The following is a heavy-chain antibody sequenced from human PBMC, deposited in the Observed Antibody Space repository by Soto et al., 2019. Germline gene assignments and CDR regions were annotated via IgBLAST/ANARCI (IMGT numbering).Heavy chain of an antibody. V-gene: IGHV1-3*01. CDR2: INAGNGNT. CDR3: ARDDQVQDFWSGPYNWFDP. CDR1: GYTFTSYA. Sequence: GASVKVSCKASGYTFTSYAMHWVRQAPGQRLEWMGWINAGNGNTKYSQKFQGRVTITRDTSASTAYMELSSLRSEDTAVYYCARDDQVQDFWSGPYNWFDPWGQGTLVTVSS. J-gene: IGHJ5*02. D-gene: IGHD3-3*01.